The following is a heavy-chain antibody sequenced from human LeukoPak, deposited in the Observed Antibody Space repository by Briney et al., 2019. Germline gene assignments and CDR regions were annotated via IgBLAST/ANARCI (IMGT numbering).Heavy chain of an antibody. V-gene: IGHV4-39*01. CDR2: IYYSGST. J-gene: IGHJ4*02. CDR1: GGSISSSSYY. Sequence: SETLSLTCTVSGGSISSSSYYWGWIRQPPGKGLEWIGSIYYSGSTYYNPSLKSRVTISVDTSKNQFSLKLSSVTAADTAMYYCARIPIVATAIEFDYWGQGTLVTVSS. CDR3: ARIPIVATAIEFDY. D-gene: IGHD2-21*02.